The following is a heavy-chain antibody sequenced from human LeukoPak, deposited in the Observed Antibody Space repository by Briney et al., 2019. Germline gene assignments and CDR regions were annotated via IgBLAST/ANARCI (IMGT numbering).Heavy chain of an antibody. Sequence: GGSLRLSCAASGFTVSSNYMSWVRQAPGKGLEWVSVIYSGGSTYYADSVKGRFTISRDNAKNSLYLQMNSLRAEDTAVYYCARGTYYYDSSGYSIPDYWGQGTLVTVSS. D-gene: IGHD3-22*01. V-gene: IGHV3-53*01. J-gene: IGHJ4*02. CDR2: IYSGGST. CDR1: GFTVSSNY. CDR3: ARGTYYYDSSGYSIPDY.